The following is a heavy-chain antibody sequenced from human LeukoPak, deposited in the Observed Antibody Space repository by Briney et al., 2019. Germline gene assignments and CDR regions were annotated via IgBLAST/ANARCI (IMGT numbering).Heavy chain of an antibody. J-gene: IGHJ4*02. V-gene: IGHV4-39*01. D-gene: IGHD2-8*01. CDR3: ARNNTLMMYPRGGEDKGFDY. CDR2: IYYSGST. CDR1: GGSLSSGSYY. Sequence: SETLSLTCTVSGGSLSSGSYYWGWIRQPPGKGLEWIASIYYSGSTHCNPSLKSRVTISVDTSKNEFSLKLSSVTAADTAVYYCARNNTLMMYPRGGEDKGFDYWGQGTLVTVSS.